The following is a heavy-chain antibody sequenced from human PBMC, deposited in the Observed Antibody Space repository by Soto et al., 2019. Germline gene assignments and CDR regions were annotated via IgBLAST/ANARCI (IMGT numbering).Heavy chain of an antibody. D-gene: IGHD6-19*01. CDR3: TRAVADSPEGYYFDY. CDR2: IYHSGST. CDR1: VGSIRSSNW. J-gene: IGHJ4*02. V-gene: IGHV4-4*02. Sequence: SETLSLSCAVSVGSIRSSNWWSWFRQPPGKGLEWIGEIYHSGSTNYNPSLKSRVTISVDKSKNQFSLKLSSVTAADTAVYYCTRAVADSPEGYYFDYWGQGTMVTVSS.